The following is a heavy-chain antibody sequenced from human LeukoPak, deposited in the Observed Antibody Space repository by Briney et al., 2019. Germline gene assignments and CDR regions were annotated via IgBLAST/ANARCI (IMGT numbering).Heavy chain of an antibody. Sequence: NPSETLSLTCTISGGSISSYHWNWIRQPPGKGLEWIGFIYYSGTTNYNPSLKSRVTISVDTSKNQFSLKLSSVTAADTAVYYCARGAEYSRWELLDYWGQGTLVTVSS. D-gene: IGHD1-26*01. V-gene: IGHV4-59*12. CDR3: ARGAEYSRWELLDY. J-gene: IGHJ4*02. CDR2: IYYSGTT. CDR1: GGSISSYH.